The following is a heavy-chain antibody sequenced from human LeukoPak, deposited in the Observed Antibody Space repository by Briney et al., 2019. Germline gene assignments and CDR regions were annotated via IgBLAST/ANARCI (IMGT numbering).Heavy chain of an antibody. Sequence: GESLKVSCKASGYTFTSYGISWVRQAPGQGLEWMGWINPYSGLTNSAQKFQGRVTMTRDTSIHTVYLELRRLSSDDAAVYFCARALRLANDALDIWGQGTMVTVSS. J-gene: IGHJ3*02. CDR1: GYTFTSYG. CDR2: INPYSGLT. CDR3: ARALRLANDALDI. V-gene: IGHV1-2*02.